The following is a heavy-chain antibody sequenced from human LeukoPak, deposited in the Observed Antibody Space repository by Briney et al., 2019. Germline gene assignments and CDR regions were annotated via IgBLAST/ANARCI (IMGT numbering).Heavy chain of an antibody. CDR2: MNPNSGNT. J-gene: IGHJ4*02. Sequence: ASVNVSCKASKDTFTIYDVNWVRQATGLGLEWMGWMNPNSGNTGYAQKFQGRVTMTMNSSISKAYMELTSLTSEDTAVYYCARSTMGARRTYDYWGQGTLVPVST. CDR1: KDTFTIYD. D-gene: IGHD1-26*01. CDR3: ARSTMGARRTYDY. V-gene: IGHV1-8*01.